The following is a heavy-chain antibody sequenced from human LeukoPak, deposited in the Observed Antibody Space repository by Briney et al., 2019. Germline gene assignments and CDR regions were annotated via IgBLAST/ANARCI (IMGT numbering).Heavy chain of an antibody. CDR2: IWYDGGNK. V-gene: IGHV3-33*01. J-gene: IGHJ4*02. D-gene: IGHD3-22*01. Sequence: GGSLRLSCAASGFTFSRQGMHWVRQAPGKGLEWVALIWYDGGNKYYADSVKGRFTISRDNSKNTLYLQMNSLRAEDTAVYYCARGYDTSGYYHDYWGQGTLVTVSS. CDR1: GFTFSRQG. CDR3: ARGYDTSGYYHDY.